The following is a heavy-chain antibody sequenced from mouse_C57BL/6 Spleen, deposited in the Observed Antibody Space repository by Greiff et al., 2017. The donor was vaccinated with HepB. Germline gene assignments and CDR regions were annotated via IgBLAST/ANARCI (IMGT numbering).Heavy chain of an antibody. CDR1: GFTFSDYG. V-gene: IGHV5-17*01. J-gene: IGHJ4*01. Sequence: EVKLMESGGGLVKPGGSLKLSCAASGFTFSDYGMHWVRQAPDKGLEWVAYISSGSSTIYYADTVKGRFTISRDNAKNTLFLQMTSLRSEDTSMYYCAREAPYAMDYWGQGTSVTVSS. CDR3: AREAPYAMDY. CDR2: ISSGSSTI.